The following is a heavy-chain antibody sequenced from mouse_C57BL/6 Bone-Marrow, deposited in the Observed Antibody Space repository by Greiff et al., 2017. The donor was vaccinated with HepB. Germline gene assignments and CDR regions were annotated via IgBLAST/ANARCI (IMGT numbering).Heavy chain of an antibody. V-gene: IGHV14-4*01. J-gene: IGHJ1*03. CDR1: GFNIKDAY. Sequence: EVQLQQSGAELVRPGASVKLSCTASGFNIKDAYMHWVKQRPEQGLEWIGWIDPENGDTEYASKFQGKATITADTSSNTAYLQLSSLTSEDTAVEYCTTDYYCGSSYWYCDVWGTGTTVTVSS. CDR2: IDPENGDT. D-gene: IGHD1-1*01. CDR3: TTDYYCGSSYWYCDV.